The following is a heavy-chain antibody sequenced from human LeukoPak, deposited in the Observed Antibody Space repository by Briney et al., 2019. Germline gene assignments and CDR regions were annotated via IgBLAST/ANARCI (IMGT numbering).Heavy chain of an antibody. CDR2: ISSSSSTI. V-gene: IGHV3-48*04. CDR3: ARERGRDGYDIGAFDI. D-gene: IGHD5-24*01. Sequence: GSLRLSCAASGFTFSSYSMNWVRQAPGKGLEWVSYISSSSSTIYYADSVKGRFTISRDNAKNSLYLQMNSLRAEDTAVYYCARERGRDGYDIGAFDIWGQGTMVTVSS. CDR1: GFTFSSYS. J-gene: IGHJ3*02.